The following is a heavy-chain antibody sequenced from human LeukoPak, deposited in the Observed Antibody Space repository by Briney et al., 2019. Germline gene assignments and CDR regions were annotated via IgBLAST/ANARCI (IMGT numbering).Heavy chain of an antibody. V-gene: IGHV3-33*06. CDR2: IWYDGSNK. Sequence: GGSLRLSCAASGFTFSSYGMHWVRQAPGKGLEWVAVIWYDGSNKYYADSVKGRFTISRDNSKNTLYLQMNSLRAEDTAVYYCAKDWTCYDSSGYYNYWGQGTLVTVSS. J-gene: IGHJ4*02. CDR1: GFTFSSYG. CDR3: AKDWTCYDSSGYYNY. D-gene: IGHD3-22*01.